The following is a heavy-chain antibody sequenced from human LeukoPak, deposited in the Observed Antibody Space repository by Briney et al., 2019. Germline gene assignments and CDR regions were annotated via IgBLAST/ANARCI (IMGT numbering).Heavy chain of an antibody. D-gene: IGHD4-11*01. V-gene: IGHV1-2*06. CDR3: ATYGSNYVSYYYYMDV. CDR2: INPNSGGT. J-gene: IGHJ6*03. Sequence: GASVKVSCKASGYTFTGYYMHWVRQAPGQGLEWMGRINPNSGGTNYAQKFQGRVTMTRDTSISTAYMELSRLRSDDTAVYYCATYGSNYVSYYYYMDVWGKGTTVTVSS. CDR1: GYTFTGYY.